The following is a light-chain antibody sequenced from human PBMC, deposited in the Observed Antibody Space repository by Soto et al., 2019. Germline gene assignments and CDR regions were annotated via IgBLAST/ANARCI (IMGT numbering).Light chain of an antibody. CDR2: AAS. Sequence: DIQMTQSPSSLPASVGDRVTLTCRASQSISTYLNWYQQKPGKAPKLVIYAASSLQSGVPSRLSGSGSGTDFTLTISSLQPEDFATYYCQQSYTIPHTFGQGTKLEIK. J-gene: IGKJ2*01. CDR3: QQSYTIPHT. CDR1: QSISTY. V-gene: IGKV1-39*01.